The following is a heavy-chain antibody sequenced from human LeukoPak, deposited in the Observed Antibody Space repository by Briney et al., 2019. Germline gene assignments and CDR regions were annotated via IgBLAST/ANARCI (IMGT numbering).Heavy chain of an antibody. D-gene: IGHD3-10*01. V-gene: IGHV3-30*02. CDR3: ARDKSYYYGSGSSLDY. Sequence: SGGSLRLSCAASGFTFSSYGMHWVRQAPGKGLEWVAFIRYDGSNKHYADSVKGRFTISRDNSKNTLYLQMNGLRAEDTAVYYCARDKSYYYGSGSSLDYWGQGTLVTVSS. CDR2: IRYDGSNK. CDR1: GFTFSSYG. J-gene: IGHJ4*02.